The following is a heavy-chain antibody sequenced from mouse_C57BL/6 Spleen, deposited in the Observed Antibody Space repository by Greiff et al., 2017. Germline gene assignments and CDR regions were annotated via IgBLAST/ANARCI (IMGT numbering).Heavy chain of an antibody. J-gene: IGHJ3*01. CDR3: ARSYGNYGLSSFAY. CDR1: GYTFTSYW. D-gene: IGHD2-1*01. Sequence: QVQLQQPGAELVMPGASVKLSCKASGYTFTSYWMHWVKQRPGQGLEWIGEIDPSDSYTNYNQKFKGKSTLTVDKSSSTAYMQLSSLTSEDSAVYYCARSYGNYGLSSFAYWGQGTLVTVSA. V-gene: IGHV1-69*01. CDR2: IDPSDSYT.